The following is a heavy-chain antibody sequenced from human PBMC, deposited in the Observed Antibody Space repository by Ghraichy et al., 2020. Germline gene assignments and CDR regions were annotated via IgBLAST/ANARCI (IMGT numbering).Heavy chain of an antibody. CDR3: ARVRPGDSSSSANDL. V-gene: IGHV4-4*07. Sequence: SETLSLTCTVSGGSISSYYWSWIRQPAGKGLEWIGRIYTSGSTNYNPSLKNRVTMSVDTSKNQFSLKLSSVTAADTAVYYCARVRPGDSSSSANDLWGQGNLVTVSS. CDR2: IYTSGST. CDR1: GGSISSYY. J-gene: IGHJ5*02. D-gene: IGHD6-6*01.